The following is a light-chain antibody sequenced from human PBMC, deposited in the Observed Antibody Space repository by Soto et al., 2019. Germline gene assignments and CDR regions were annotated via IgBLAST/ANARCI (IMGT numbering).Light chain of an antibody. CDR3: QQYNTYPLT. CDR1: QNIDSW. J-gene: IGKJ1*01. Sequence: DIQMAPSPSTLSASVGDRVTITCRASQNIDSWLAWYQHKPGKAAKVLIYDASNLEPGVPSRFSGSGSGTEFSLTISSLRPDDFATYFCQQYNTYPLTFGQGTKVEI. V-gene: IGKV1-5*01. CDR2: DAS.